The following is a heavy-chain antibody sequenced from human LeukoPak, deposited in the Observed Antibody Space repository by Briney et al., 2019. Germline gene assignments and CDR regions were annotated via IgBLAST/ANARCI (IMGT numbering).Heavy chain of an antibody. J-gene: IGHJ6*02. Sequence: GGSLRLSCAASGFTFSSYAMSWVRQAPGKGLEWVSAISGSGGSTYYADSVKGRFTISRDNSKNTLYLQMNSLRAEDTAVYYCAKEPIVATKTYYYYYGMDVWGQGTMVTVSS. V-gene: IGHV3-23*01. CDR2: ISGSGGST. CDR3: AKEPIVATKTYYYYYGMDV. D-gene: IGHD5-12*01. CDR1: GFTFSSYA.